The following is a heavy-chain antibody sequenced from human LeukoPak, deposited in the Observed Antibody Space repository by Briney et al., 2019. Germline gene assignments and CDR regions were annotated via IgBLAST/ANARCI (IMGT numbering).Heavy chain of an antibody. J-gene: IGHJ5*02. CDR2: INPSGGST. V-gene: IGHV1-46*01. D-gene: IGHD3-22*01. Sequence: ASVKVSCKASGYTFTSYYMHWVRQAPGQGLEWMGIINPSGGSTSYAQKLQGRVTMTTDTSTSTAYMELRSLRSDDTAVYYCARATYYCDSSGYFFAPNWFDPWGQGTLVTVSS. CDR3: ARATYYCDSSGYFFAPNWFDP. CDR1: GYTFTSYY.